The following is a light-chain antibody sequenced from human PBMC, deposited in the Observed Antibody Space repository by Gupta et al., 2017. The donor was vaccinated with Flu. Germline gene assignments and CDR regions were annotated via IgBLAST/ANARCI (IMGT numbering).Light chain of an antibody. CDR3: QQYYSTPYT. V-gene: IGKV4-1*01. CDR2: WAS. Sequence: AWYQQKPGQPPKLLIYWASTRESGVPDRFSGSGSGTDFTLTISSLQAEDVAIYYCQQYYSTPYTFGQGTKLELK. J-gene: IGKJ2*01.